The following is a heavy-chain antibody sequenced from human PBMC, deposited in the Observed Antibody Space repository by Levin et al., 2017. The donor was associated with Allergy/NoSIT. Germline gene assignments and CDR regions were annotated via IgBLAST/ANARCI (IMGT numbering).Heavy chain of an antibody. D-gene: IGHD2-15*01. CDR2: IKQDGSEK. J-gene: IGHJ4*02. CDR1: GFTFSSYW. V-gene: IGHV3-7*01. Sequence: GESLKISCAASGFTFSSYWMSWVRQAPGKGLEWVANIKQDGSEKYYVDSVKGRFTISRDNAKNSLYLQMNSLRAEDTAVYYCAVVFGYCSGGSCYFDYWGQGTLVTVSS. CDR3: AVVFGYCSGGSCYFDY.